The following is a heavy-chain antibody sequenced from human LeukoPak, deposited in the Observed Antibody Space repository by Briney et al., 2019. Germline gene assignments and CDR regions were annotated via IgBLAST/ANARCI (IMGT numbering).Heavy chain of an antibody. CDR2: IYYSGIT. CDR1: GGSISSQY. V-gene: IGHV4-59*11. J-gene: IGHJ4*02. Sequence: SETLSLTCTVSGGSISSQYWSLIRQPPGKELEWIGSIYYSGITKYSPSLKSRVTISVDTPKNQFSLRLTSVTAADTAVYYCARTSYHYNSGDYGWYFDYWGQGTLVTVSA. D-gene: IGHD3-10*01. CDR3: ARTSYHYNSGDYGWYFDY.